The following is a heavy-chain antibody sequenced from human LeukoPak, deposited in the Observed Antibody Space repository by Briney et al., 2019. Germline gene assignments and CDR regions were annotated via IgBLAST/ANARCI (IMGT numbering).Heavy chain of an antibody. CDR2: IKSDGSST. CDR1: GFTFSSYW. V-gene: IGHV3-74*01. Sequence: PGGSLRLSCAASGFTFSSYWMHWVRQAPGMGLVWVSRIKSDGSSTSYADSVKGRFTIARDNAKNTLYLQMNSLRPEDTAVYYCARNDYLEDWGQGTLVTVPS. J-gene: IGHJ1*01. CDR3: ARNDYLED.